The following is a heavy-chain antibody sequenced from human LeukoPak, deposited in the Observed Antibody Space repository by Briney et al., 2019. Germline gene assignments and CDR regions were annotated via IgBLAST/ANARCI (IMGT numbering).Heavy chain of an antibody. D-gene: IGHD6-13*01. CDR1: GFTFSSYW. CDR3: ARDQGSSWRSDY. V-gene: IGHV3-74*01. J-gene: IGHJ4*02. Sequence: GGSLRLSCAASGFTFSSYWMHWVRQAPGKGLVWVPRINSDGSSTSYADSVKGRFTISRDNAKNTLYLQMNSLRAEDTAVYYCARDQGSSWRSDYWGQGTLVTVSS. CDR2: INSDGSST.